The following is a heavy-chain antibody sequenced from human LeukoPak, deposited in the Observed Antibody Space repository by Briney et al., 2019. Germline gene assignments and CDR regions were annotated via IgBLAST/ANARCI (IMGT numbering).Heavy chain of an antibody. V-gene: IGHV1-8*02. CDR2: MGPNSGDT. CDR1: GGTFSSYA. D-gene: IGHD7-27*01. J-gene: IGHJ4*02. Sequence: ASVKVSCKASGGTFSSYAINWVRQATGQRPEWMGWMGPNSGDTGYAQKFQDRVTMTRNTSISTAYMELSSLRSDDTAVYYCARGPPNWGYDYWGPGTLATVSS. CDR3: ARGPPNWGYDY.